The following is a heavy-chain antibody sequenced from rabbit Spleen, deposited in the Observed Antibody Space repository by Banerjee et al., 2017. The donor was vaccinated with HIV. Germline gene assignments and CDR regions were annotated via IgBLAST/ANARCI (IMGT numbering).Heavy chain of an antibody. CDR2: INIVTGKS. J-gene: IGHJ4*01. D-gene: IGHD1-1*01. V-gene: IGHV1S40*01. CDR3: ARDLVAVIGWNFNL. CDR1: GVSFSDKDV. Sequence: QSLEESGGDLVKPGASLTLTCKASGVSFSDKDVMCWVRQAPGKGLEWIACINIVTGKSVYASWAKGRFTMSRTSSTTVTLEMTSLTAADTATYLCARDLVAVIGWNFNLWGPGTLVTVS.